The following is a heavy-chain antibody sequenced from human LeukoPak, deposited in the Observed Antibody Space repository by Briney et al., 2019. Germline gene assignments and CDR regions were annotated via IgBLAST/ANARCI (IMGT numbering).Heavy chain of an antibody. D-gene: IGHD6-6*01. CDR2: INPNSGGT. CDR1: GYTFTGYY. V-gene: IGHV1-2*02. Sequence: GASVKVSCKASGYTFTGYYMHWVRQAPGQGLEWMGWINPNSGGTNYAQEFQGRVTMTRDTSISTAYMELSRLRSDDTAVYYCARVISSSSDGMDVWGQGTTVTVSS. CDR3: ARVISSSSDGMDV. J-gene: IGHJ6*02.